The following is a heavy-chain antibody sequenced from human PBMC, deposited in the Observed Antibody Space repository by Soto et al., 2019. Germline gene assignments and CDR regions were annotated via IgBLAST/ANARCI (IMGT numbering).Heavy chain of an antibody. CDR1: GFTFSSYA. CDR3: AKGNGFWSGDYYGMDV. V-gene: IGHV3-23*01. Sequence: PGGSLRLSCAASGFTFSSYAMSWVRQAPGKGLEWVSAISGSGGRTYYADSVKGRFTISRDNSKNTLYLQMNSLRAEDTAVYYCAKGNGFWSGDYYGMDVWGQGTTVTVSS. J-gene: IGHJ6*02. CDR2: ISGSGGRT. D-gene: IGHD3-3*01.